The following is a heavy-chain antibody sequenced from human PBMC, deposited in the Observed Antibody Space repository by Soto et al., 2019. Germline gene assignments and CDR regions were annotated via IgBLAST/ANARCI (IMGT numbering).Heavy chain of an antibody. Sequence: SETLSLTCTVSGASISTYYWSWIRQPAGKGLEWIGRIYASGSTDYNPSLRSRVTMSLDTSKNQFSLKLSSVTAADTAVYYCARDLYGFDPWGQGTLVTVPS. CDR1: GASISTYY. J-gene: IGHJ5*02. D-gene: IGHD3-16*01. V-gene: IGHV4-4*07. CDR3: ARDLYGFDP. CDR2: IYASGST.